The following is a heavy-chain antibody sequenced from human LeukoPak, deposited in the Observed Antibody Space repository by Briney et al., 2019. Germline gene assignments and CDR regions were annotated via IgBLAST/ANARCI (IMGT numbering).Heavy chain of an antibody. V-gene: IGHV3-74*01. CDR3: ARERTSGWDAFDT. Sequence: GGSLRLSCAASGFTFSSFWMHWVRQAPGKGLVWVSRINSVGSSTSYADSVKGRFTISRDNAKNTLYLQMNSLRAEDTAVYYCARERTSGWDAFDTWGQGTLVTVSS. CDR2: INSVGSST. J-gene: IGHJ5*02. D-gene: IGHD6-19*01. CDR1: GFTFSSFW.